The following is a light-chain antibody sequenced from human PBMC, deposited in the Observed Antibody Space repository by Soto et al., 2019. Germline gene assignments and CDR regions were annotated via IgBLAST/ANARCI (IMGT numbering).Light chain of an antibody. CDR1: QSISSS. Sequence: DIQMTQSPSTLSASVGDRATIACRASQSISSSLAWYQQKPGKAPTLLLYDASSLVRGVPSRFSGGGSGTEFSLPISSLQQADDLAYYCQKCYSAYPSTFGQGTKVDI. J-gene: IGKJ1*01. CDR3: QKCYSAYPST. V-gene: IGKV1-5*01. CDR2: DAS.